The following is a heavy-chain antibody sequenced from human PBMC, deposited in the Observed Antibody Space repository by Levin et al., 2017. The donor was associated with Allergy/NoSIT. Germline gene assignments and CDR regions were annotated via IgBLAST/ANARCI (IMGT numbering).Heavy chain of an antibody. Sequence: QTLSLTCAASGFTFGDSAMSWFRQAPGKGLEWVGFIRSKTYGGTTEYAASVKDRFTISRDDSKGIAYLQMNSLKTEDTAVYYCSRDTFKPGPYFDYWGQGTLVTVSS. CDR2: IRSKTYGGTT. CDR1: GFTFGDSA. D-gene: IGHD1-14*01. CDR3: SRDTFKPGPYFDY. V-gene: IGHV3-49*03. J-gene: IGHJ4*02.